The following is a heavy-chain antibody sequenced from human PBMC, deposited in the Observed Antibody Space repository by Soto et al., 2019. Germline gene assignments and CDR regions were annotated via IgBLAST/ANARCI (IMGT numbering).Heavy chain of an antibody. J-gene: IGHJ3*02. CDR1: GGSVSSGSYY. Sequence: LSLTCTVSGGSVSSGSYYWSWVRQPPGKGLEWIGYIYYSGSTNYNPSLKSRVTISVDTSKNQFSLKLSSVTAADTAVYYCARDYDILTGPAFDIWGQGTMVTVSS. CDR2: IYYSGST. D-gene: IGHD3-9*01. V-gene: IGHV4-61*01. CDR3: ARDYDILTGPAFDI.